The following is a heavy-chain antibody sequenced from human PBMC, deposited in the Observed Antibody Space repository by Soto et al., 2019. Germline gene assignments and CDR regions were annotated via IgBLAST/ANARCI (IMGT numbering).Heavy chain of an antibody. D-gene: IGHD2-21*01. V-gene: IGHV4-4*02. Sequence: QVQLRESGPGLVKTSGTLSLTCVVSGGSISSTNWWTWVRQPPGKGLEWIGEIYHSGGPTFSPSPRGRATSSVDKSNNQFSLRLRSVTAADSDVYYCATLPPRIVVALLPIPTWGQGILVTVSS. CDR3: ATLPPRIVVALLPIPT. J-gene: IGHJ5*02. CDR1: GGSISSTNW. CDR2: IYHSGGP.